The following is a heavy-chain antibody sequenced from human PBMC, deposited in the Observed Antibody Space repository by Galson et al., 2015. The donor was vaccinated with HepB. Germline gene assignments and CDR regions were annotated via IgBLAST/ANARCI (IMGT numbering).Heavy chain of an antibody. J-gene: IGHJ6*02. CDR3: ARDHCSSTSCPHSWYYGMDV. Sequence: SLRLSCAASGFTFSSYSMNWVRQAPGKGLEWVSSISSSSSYIYYADSVKGRFTISRDNAKNSLYLQMNSLRAEDTAVYYCARDHCSSTSCPHSWYYGMDVWGQGTTVTVSS. CDR1: GFTFSSYS. CDR2: ISSSSSYI. V-gene: IGHV3-21*01. D-gene: IGHD2-2*01.